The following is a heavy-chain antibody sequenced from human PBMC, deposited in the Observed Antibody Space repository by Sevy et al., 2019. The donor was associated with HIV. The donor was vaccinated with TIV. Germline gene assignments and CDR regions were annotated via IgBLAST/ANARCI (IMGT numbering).Heavy chain of an antibody. D-gene: IGHD4-17*01. J-gene: IGHJ3*02. CDR2: ISYDGSNK. V-gene: IGHV3-30*18. CDR3: AKDYGGNSGGAFDI. CDR1: GFTFSSYG. Sequence: GGSLRLSCAASGFTFSSYGMHWVRQAPGKGLEWVAVISYDGSNKYYVDSVKGRFTISRDNSKNTLYLQMNSLRAEDTAVYYCAKDYGGNSGGAFDIWGQGTMVTVSS.